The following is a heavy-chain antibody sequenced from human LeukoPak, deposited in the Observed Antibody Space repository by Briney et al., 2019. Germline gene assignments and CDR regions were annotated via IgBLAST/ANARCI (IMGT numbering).Heavy chain of an antibody. V-gene: IGHV4-61*02. CDR1: GGSISSGSYY. J-gene: IGHJ4*02. CDR2: IYTSGST. CDR3: ARVDYGDYYVGFGAFDY. D-gene: IGHD4-17*01. Sequence: PSETLSLTCTVSGGSISSGSYYWSWIRQPAGKGLEWIGRIYTSGSTNYNPSLKSRVTISVDTSKNQFSLKLSSVTAADTAVYYCARVDYGDYYVGFGAFDYWGQGTLVTVSS.